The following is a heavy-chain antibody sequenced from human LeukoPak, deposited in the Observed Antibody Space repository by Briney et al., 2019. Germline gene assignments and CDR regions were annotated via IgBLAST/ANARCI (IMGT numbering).Heavy chain of an antibody. CDR2: IYTSGSP. CDR1: GGSISSGSYY. CDR3: ARGTYYYDSSGYQTFDY. V-gene: IGHV4-61*02. J-gene: IGHJ4*02. D-gene: IGHD3-22*01. Sequence: PSQTLSLTCTVSGGSISSGSYYWSWIRQPAGKGLEWIGRIYTSGSPNYNPSLKSRVTISVDTSKNQFSLKLSSVTAADTAVYYCARGTYYYDSSGYQTFDYWGQGTLVTVSS.